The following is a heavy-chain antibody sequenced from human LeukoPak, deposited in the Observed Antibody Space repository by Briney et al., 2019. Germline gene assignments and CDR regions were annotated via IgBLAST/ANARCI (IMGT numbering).Heavy chain of an antibody. Sequence: LETLSLTCTVSGGSISSYYWSWIRQPPGKGLEWIGYIYYSGSTNYNPSLKSRVTISVDTSKNQFSLKQSSVTAADTAVYYCAREAYCGGDCSPHFDYWGQGTLVTVSS. CDR1: GGSISSYY. D-gene: IGHD2-21*02. J-gene: IGHJ4*02. CDR2: IYYSGST. CDR3: AREAYCGGDCSPHFDY. V-gene: IGHV4-59*01.